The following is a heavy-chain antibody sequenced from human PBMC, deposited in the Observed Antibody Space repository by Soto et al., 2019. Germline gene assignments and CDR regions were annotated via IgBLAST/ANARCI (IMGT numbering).Heavy chain of an antibody. CDR3: VQTGVVAATLGAFDI. Sequence: GGSLRLSCAASGFTFSSYAMSWVRQAPGKGLEWVSAISGSGGSTYYADSVKGRFTISRDNSKNTLYLQMNSLRAEDTAVYYCVQTGVVAATLGAFDIWGQGTMVTVSS. CDR1: GFTFSSYA. J-gene: IGHJ3*02. D-gene: IGHD2-15*01. V-gene: IGHV3-23*01. CDR2: ISGSGGST.